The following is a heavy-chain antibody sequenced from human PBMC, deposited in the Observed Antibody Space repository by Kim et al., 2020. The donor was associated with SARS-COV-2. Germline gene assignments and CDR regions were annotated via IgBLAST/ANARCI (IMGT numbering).Heavy chain of an antibody. D-gene: IGHD3-22*01. CDR1: GGSVNSNSYY. Sequence: SETLSLTCTVSGGSVNSNSYYWGWVRQPPGKGLEWIGSGYYNGSTYNNPSLKSRVFITVDTSRNQFSLKLTSVTAADTAVYYCARHLISYYFDSSGHLMVAVYGMDVWGRGTTVAVSS. J-gene: IGHJ6*02. CDR2: GYYNGST. CDR3: ARHLISYYFDSSGHLMVAVYGMDV. V-gene: IGHV4-39*01.